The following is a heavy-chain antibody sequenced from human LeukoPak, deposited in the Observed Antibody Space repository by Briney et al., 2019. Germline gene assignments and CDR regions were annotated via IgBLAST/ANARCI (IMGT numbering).Heavy chain of an antibody. CDR1: GCTFSSYA. D-gene: IGHD6-13*01. Sequence: ASVKVSCKASGCTFSSYAISWVRQAPGQGLEWMGGIIPIFGTANYAQKFQGRVTITADKSTSTAYMELSSLRSEDTAVYYCAREQQLVLGGFDYWGQGTLVTVSS. V-gene: IGHV1-69*06. J-gene: IGHJ4*02. CDR3: AREQQLVLGGFDY. CDR2: IIPIFGTA.